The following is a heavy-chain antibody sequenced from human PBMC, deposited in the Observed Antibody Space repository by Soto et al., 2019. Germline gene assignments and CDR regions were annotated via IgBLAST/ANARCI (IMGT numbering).Heavy chain of an antibody. CDR3: AKDGSSWSFVEYFQH. CDR1: GYTFTSYV. D-gene: IGHD6-13*01. CDR2: INAGNGNT. Sequence: GASVKVSCKASGYTFTSYVMHWVRKAPGQRLEWMGWINAGNGNTKYSQKFQGRVTITRDTSASTAYMELSSLRAEDTAVYYCAKDGSSWSFVEYFQHWGQGTLVTVSS. V-gene: IGHV1-3*01. J-gene: IGHJ1*01.